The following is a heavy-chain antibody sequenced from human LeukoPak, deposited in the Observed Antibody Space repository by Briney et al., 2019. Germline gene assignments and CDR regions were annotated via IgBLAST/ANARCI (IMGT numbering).Heavy chain of an antibody. J-gene: IGHJ6*02. CDR2: ISADSNTI. D-gene: IGHD4-11*01. CDR3: AKDRYSTSVGGYYYGMDV. Sequence: SGGSLRLSCAASGFTFSIYSMNWVRQAPGEGLEWLSYISADSNTIYYADSVKGRFTISRDNAKTSLYLQMNTLRDEDTAVYYCAKDRYSTSVGGYYYGMDVWGQGTTVTVSS. V-gene: IGHV3-48*02. CDR1: GFTFSIYS.